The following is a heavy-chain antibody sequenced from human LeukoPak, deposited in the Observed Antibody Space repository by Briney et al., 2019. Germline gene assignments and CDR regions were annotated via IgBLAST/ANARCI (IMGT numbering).Heavy chain of an antibody. J-gene: IGHJ4*02. CDR2: ISGSGANT. Sequence: GGSLRLSCAASGFTFSTYSMSWVRLAPGKGLEWVSGISGSGANTYYADSVKGRFTIFRDNSKNTLYLQMNSLRAEDTAVFYCAKYPASGGYFDYWGQGTLVTVSS. CDR3: AKYPASGGYFDY. CDR1: GFTFSTYS. V-gene: IGHV3-23*01. D-gene: IGHD6-13*01.